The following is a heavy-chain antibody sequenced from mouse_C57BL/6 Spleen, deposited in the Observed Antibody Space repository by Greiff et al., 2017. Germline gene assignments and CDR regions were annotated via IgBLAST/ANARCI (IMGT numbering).Heavy chain of an antibody. D-gene: IGHD1-1*01. CDR2: IDPSDSYT. CDR3: ARSGYYGSSSSYAMDY. J-gene: IGHJ4*01. Sequence: VQLQQPGAELVMPGASVKLSCKASGYTFTSYWMHWVKQRPGQGLEWIGEIDPSDSYTNYNQKFKGKSTLTVDKSSSTAYMQLSSLTSEDSAVYYCARSGYYGSSSSYAMDYWGQGTSVTVSS. V-gene: IGHV1-69*01. CDR1: GYTFTSYW.